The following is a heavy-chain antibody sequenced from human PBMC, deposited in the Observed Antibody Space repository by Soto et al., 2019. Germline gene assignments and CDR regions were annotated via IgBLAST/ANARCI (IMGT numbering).Heavy chain of an antibody. CDR2: ISYDGSNK. Sequence: QVQLVESGGGVVQPGRSLRLSCAASGFTFSSDGMHWVRQAPGKGLEWVAVISYDGSNKYYADSVKGRFTISRDNSKNTLYLPMNSLRAEDTAVYYCAKDLNYGMAVWGKGTTVTVSS. CDR1: GFTFSSDG. J-gene: IGHJ6*04. CDR3: AKDLNYGMAV. V-gene: IGHV3-30*18.